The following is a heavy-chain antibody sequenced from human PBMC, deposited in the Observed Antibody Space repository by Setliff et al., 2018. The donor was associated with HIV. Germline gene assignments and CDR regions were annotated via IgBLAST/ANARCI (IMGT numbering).Heavy chain of an antibody. CDR1: GGSVNNGSVY. Sequence: PSETLSLPCPVAGGSVNNGSVYWTWVRQPAGKGLDWIGRVYSSGRTNYNPSLKSRVTISIDASENQFSLRLTSVTAADTAISYCARARRGSSNNGIDVWGQGTTVTVSS. CDR2: VYSSGRT. D-gene: IGHD1-26*01. J-gene: IGHJ6*02. V-gene: IGHV4-61*02. CDR3: ARARRGSSNNGIDV.